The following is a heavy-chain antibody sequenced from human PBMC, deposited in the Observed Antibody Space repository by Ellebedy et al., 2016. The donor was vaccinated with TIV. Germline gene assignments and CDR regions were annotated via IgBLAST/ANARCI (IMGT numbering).Heavy chain of an antibody. J-gene: IGHJ3*02. CDR1: GYTFTSYY. D-gene: IGHD1-14*01. Sequence: ASVKVSCXASGYTFTSYYMHWVRQAPGQGLEWMGWISAYNGNTNYAQKLQGRVTMTTDTSTSTAYMELRSLRSDDTAVYYCARGRPGGAFDIWGQGTMVTVSS. CDR2: ISAYNGNT. CDR3: ARGRPGGAFDI. V-gene: IGHV1-18*04.